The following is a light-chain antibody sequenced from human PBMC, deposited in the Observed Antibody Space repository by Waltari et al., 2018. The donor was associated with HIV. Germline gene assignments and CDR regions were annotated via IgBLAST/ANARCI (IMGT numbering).Light chain of an antibody. J-gene: IGLJ3*02. Sequence: SSVVTQPPSVSVAPGQTAKIPCGGNNLGSKSVHWYQQNPGQAPVLVVYDNTDRPSGIPERFSGSNSGNTATLTITGVEAGDEADYYCQVGDANRDWVFGGGTKLTVL. CDR2: DNT. CDR3: QVGDANRDWV. V-gene: IGLV3-21*02. CDR1: NLGSKS.